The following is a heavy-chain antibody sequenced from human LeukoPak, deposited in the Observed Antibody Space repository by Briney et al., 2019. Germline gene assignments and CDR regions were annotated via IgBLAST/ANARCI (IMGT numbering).Heavy chain of an antibody. CDR3: ARDLLQELWIDY. CDR2: ISYDGSNK. J-gene: IGHJ4*02. V-gene: IGHV3-30*03. CDR1: GFTFSSYG. Sequence: QPGGSLRLSCAASGFTFSSYGMHWVRQAPGKGLEWVAVISYDGSNKYYADSVKGRFTISRDNAKNSLYLQMNSLRAEDTAVYYCARDLLQELWIDYWGQGTLVTVSS. D-gene: IGHD5-18*01.